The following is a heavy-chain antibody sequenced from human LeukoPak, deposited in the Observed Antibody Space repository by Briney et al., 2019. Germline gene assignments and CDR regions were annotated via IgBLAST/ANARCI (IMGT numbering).Heavy chain of an antibody. CDR3: ARGKIVTPGWTDY. V-gene: IGHV3-48*04. Sequence: PGGSLRLSCAASGFTFNTYSMNWVRQAPGKGLEWISYISSSSSTIYYADSVKGRFTVSRDNAQNSLYLQMNSLRAEDTAVYYCARGKIVTPGWTDYWGQGTLVTVSS. CDR2: ISSSSSTI. CDR1: GFTFNTYS. D-gene: IGHD2/OR15-2a*01. J-gene: IGHJ4*02.